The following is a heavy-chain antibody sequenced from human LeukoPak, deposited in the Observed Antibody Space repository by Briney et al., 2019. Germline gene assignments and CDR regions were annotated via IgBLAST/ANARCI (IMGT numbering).Heavy chain of an antibody. J-gene: IGHJ4*02. V-gene: IGHV1-2*02. CDR3: ARAHSSLRLYHFDF. CDR1: GYTFTDHY. CDR2: INPNSGGT. D-gene: IGHD6-13*01. Sequence: ASVKVSCKASGYTFTDHYIHWVRQAPGQGLEWAGWINPNSGGTHYAQTFEGRITMTRDTSINTGYMEMSRLTSDDTAVYYCARAHSSLRLYHFDFWGQGTLVTVSS.